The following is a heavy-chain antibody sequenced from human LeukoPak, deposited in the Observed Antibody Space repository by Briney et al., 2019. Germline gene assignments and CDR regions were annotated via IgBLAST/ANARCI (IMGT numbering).Heavy chain of an antibody. V-gene: IGHV1-46*01. CDR1: GYTFTSYY. Sequence: GASVKVSCKASGYTFTSYYMHWVRQAPGQGLEWMGIINPSGGSTSYAQKFQGRVTMTRDTSTSTVYMELSSLRSEDTAVYYCARGDHSGYYYYYGMDAWGQGTTVTVSS. J-gene: IGHJ6*02. D-gene: IGHD6-19*01. CDR3: ARGDHSGYYYYYGMDA. CDR2: INPSGGST.